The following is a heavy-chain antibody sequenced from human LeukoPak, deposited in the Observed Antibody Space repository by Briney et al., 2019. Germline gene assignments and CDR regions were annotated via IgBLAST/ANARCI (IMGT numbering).Heavy chain of an antibody. D-gene: IGHD6-19*01. J-gene: IGHJ5*02. CDR3: ARDKSGWQKYTWFDP. Sequence: SETLSLTCTVSGASFSSYCWNWIRQPPGKGLEWIGYIYYTGSTKHNPSLGGRVTLSVDSSKNQFSLKLSSVTAADTAVYYCARDKSGWQKYTWFDPWGQGTLVTVSS. V-gene: IGHV4-59*01. CDR2: IYYTGST. CDR1: GASFSSYC.